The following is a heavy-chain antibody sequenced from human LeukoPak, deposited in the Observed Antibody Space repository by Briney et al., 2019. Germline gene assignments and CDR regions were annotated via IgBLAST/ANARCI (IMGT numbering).Heavy chain of an antibody. V-gene: IGHV3-23*01. D-gene: IGHD3-10*01. CDR2: ISGSGGST. J-gene: IGHJ3*02. Sequence: GGSLRLSCAASGFTFSSYAMSWVRQAPGKGLEWVSAISGSGGSTYYADSVKGRFTISRDNSKNTLYLQMISLRAEDTAVYYCAKDSGPDDAFDIWGQGTMVTVSS. CDR3: AKDSGPDDAFDI. CDR1: GFTFSSYA.